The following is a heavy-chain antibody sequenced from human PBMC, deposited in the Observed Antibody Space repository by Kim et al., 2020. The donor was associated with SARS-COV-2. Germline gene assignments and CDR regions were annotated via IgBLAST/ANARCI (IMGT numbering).Heavy chain of an antibody. J-gene: IGHJ4*02. V-gene: IGHV3-23*01. CDR3: AKDRSSIAAQAPNFDY. Sequence: SVKGRFTISRDNSKNTLYLQMNSLRAEDAAVYYCAKDRSSIAAQAPNFDYWGQGTLVTVSS. D-gene: IGHD6-6*01.